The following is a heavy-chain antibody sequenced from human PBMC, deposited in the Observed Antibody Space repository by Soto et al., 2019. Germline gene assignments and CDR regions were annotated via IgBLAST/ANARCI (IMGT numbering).Heavy chain of an antibody. Sequence: ASVKVSCKASGYTFTSYGITWVRQAPGHGLEWMGWISGYNGNTNYAQNLQGRVTMTTDTSASTVYMELRSLRSDDTAVYYCAREGGDGYNYLAYHYFGMDVWGQGTTVTVSS. CDR3: AREGGDGYNYLAYHYFGMDV. V-gene: IGHV1-18*04. CDR1: GYTFTSYG. CDR2: ISGYNGNT. J-gene: IGHJ6*01. D-gene: IGHD5-12*01.